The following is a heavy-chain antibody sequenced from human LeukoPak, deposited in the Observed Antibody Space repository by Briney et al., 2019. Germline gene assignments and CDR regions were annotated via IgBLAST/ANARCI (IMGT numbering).Heavy chain of an antibody. D-gene: IGHD2-21*02. CDR2: IIPILGIA. V-gene: IGHV1-69*04. CDR1: GGTFSSYA. J-gene: IGHJ3*02. Sequence: ASVKVSCKASGGTFSSYAISWVRQAPGQGLEWMGRIIPILGIANYAQKFQGRVTITADKSTSTAYMELSSLRSEDTVVYYCARGGHYCGGDCYNAFDIWGQGTMVTVSS. CDR3: ARGGHYCGGDCYNAFDI.